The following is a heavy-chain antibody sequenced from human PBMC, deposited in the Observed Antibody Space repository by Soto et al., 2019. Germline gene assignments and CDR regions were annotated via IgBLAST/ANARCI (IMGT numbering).Heavy chain of an antibody. V-gene: IGHV4-59*01. J-gene: IGHJ5*02. CDR1: CGSLSSYY. CDR2: IYYSGST. CDR3: ARDMDLNWFDP. Sequence: SETLSLTCTVSCGSLSSYYWSWIRQPPGKGLEWIGYIYYSGSTNYNPSLKSRVTISVDTSKNQFSLKLSSVTAADTAVYYCARDMDLNWFDPWGQGTLVTVSS. D-gene: IGHD3-10*01.